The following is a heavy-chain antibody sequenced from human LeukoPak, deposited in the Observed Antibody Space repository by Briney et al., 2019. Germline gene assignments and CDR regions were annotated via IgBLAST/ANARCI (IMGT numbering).Heavy chain of an antibody. J-gene: IGHJ4*02. CDR2: IYTSGST. Sequence: KASETLSLTCTVSGGSISSYYWSWIRQPAGKGLEWIGRIYTSGSTNYNPSLKSRVTMSVDTSKNQFSLKLSSVTAADTAVYYCARDGDYDILTGYSYYFDHWGQGTLVTVSS. V-gene: IGHV4-4*07. CDR3: ARDGDYDILTGYSYYFDH. CDR1: GGSISSYY. D-gene: IGHD3-9*01.